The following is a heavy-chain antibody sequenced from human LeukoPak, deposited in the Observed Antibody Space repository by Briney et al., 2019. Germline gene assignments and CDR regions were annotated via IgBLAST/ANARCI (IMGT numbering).Heavy chain of an antibody. CDR3: ARVGDWGSPACDY. CDR1: GYTFTGYY. Sequence: ASVKVSCMASGYTFTGYYMHWVRQAPGQGLEWMGWINPNSGGTNYAQKFQGRVTMTRDTSISTAHMELSRLRSDDTAVYYCARVGDWGSPACDYWGQGTLVTVSS. CDR2: INPNSGGT. V-gene: IGHV1-2*02. D-gene: IGHD7-27*01. J-gene: IGHJ4*02.